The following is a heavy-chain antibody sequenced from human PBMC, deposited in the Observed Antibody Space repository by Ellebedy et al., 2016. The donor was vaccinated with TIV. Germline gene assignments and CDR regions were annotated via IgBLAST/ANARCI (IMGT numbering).Heavy chain of an antibody. D-gene: IGHD2-8*01. V-gene: IGHV3-7*03. J-gene: IGHJ4*02. Sequence: PGGSLRLSCAAAAFTFSNYWMTWVRQAPGTGPECVANIKQDGSEQYYVDSVKGRFTISRDNAKNSLYLQMNSLRAEDTAVYFCARSRGVSYWGQGTLVTVSS. CDR2: IKQDGSEQ. CDR3: ARSRGVSY. CDR1: AFTFSNYW.